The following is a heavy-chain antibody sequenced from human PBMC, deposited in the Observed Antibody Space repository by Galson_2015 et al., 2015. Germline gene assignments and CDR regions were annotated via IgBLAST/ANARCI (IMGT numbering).Heavy chain of an antibody. CDR1: GGSVSGYY. CDR3: AREGGVGVPGSGVLGYYFDF. CDR2: RYYSGDT. J-gene: IGHJ4*02. V-gene: IGHV4-59*02. Sequence: SETLSLTCTVSGGSVSGYYWSWIRQPPGKGLEWIGYRYYSGDTHHNPSLRSRVTIEVDTSKNQFSLKLQSVTAADTAVYYCAREGGVGVPGSGVLGYYFDFWGQGILVSVSS. D-gene: IGHD3-16*01.